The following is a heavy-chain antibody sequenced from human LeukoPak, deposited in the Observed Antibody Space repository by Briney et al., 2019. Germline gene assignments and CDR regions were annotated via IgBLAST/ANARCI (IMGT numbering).Heavy chain of an antibody. CDR2: ISGSAGSA. J-gene: IGHJ4*02. CDR3: VKDQDEDWGSHRRSPFDN. CDR1: GFIFNIYG. D-gene: IGHD3-16*02. V-gene: IGHV3-23*01. Sequence: GGSLRLSCEASGFIFNIYGMSWVRQAPRKGLEWVSSISGSAGSASYADSVKGRFTMSRDSSNKTVYLQMNSLRAEDTAVYYCVKDQDEDWGSHRRSPFDNWGQGTLVTVSS.